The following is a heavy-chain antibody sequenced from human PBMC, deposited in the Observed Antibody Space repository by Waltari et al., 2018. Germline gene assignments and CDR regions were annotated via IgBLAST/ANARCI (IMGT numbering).Heavy chain of an antibody. V-gene: IGHV3-21*01. D-gene: IGHD3-3*01. Sequence: EVQLVESGGGLVKPGGSLRLSCAASGFTFSSYSMNWVRQAPGKGLEWVSSISSSSSYIYYADSVKGRFTIARDNAKNSLYLQMNSLRAEDTAVYYCARRIFGVVIEGYNWFDPWGQGTLVTVSS. CDR3: ARRIFGVVIEGYNWFDP. CDR1: GFTFSSYS. CDR2: ISSSSSYI. J-gene: IGHJ5*02.